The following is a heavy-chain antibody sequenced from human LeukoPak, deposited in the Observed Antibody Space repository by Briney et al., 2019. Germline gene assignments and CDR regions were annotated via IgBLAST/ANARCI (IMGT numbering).Heavy chain of an antibody. Sequence: ASVKVSCKASGYTFTSYGISWVRQAPGQGLEWMGWISAYNGNTNYAQKLQGRVTMTTDTSTSTAYMELRSLRSDDTAVYYCARVPYPITIVGVALNWFDPWGQGTLVTVSS. D-gene: IGHD3-3*01. CDR3: ARVPYPITIVGVALNWFDP. CDR2: ISAYNGNT. CDR1: GYTFTSYG. J-gene: IGHJ5*02. V-gene: IGHV1-18*01.